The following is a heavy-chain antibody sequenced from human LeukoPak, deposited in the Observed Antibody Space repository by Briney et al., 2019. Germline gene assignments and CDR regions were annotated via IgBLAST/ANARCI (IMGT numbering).Heavy chain of an antibody. CDR3: ARRISTYDSSGYSTGDAFDF. Sequence: SETLSLTCAVYGASFGTYYWTWIRQTPGKGLEWIGDINHGGSTNYNPSLRSRLTISVDTSKNQLSLKLYSVTAADTAVYYCARRISTYDSSGYSTGDAFDFWGQGILVTVSS. D-gene: IGHD3-22*01. V-gene: IGHV4-34*01. J-gene: IGHJ4*02. CDR1: GASFGTYY. CDR2: INHGGST.